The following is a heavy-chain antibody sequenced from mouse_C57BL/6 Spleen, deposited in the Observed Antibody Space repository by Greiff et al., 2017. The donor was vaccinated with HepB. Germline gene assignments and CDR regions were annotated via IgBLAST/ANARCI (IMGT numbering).Heavy chain of an antibody. CDR3: AGHEESLYYYGSSYFDY. Sequence: QVQLQQSGAELVKPGASVKLSCKASGYTFTEYTIHWVKQRSGQGLEWIGWFYPGSGSIKYNEKFKDKATLTADKSSSTVYMELSRLTSENSAVYFCAGHEESLYYYGSSYFDYWGQGTTLTVSS. V-gene: IGHV1-62-2*01. J-gene: IGHJ2*01. CDR2: FYPGSGSI. D-gene: IGHD1-1*01. CDR1: GYTFTEYT.